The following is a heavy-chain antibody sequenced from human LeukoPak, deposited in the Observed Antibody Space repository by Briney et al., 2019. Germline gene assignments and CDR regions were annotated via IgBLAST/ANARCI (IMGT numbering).Heavy chain of an antibody. CDR1: GFTFSTYG. V-gene: IGHV3-23*01. J-gene: IGHJ4*02. D-gene: IGHD1-26*01. CDR3: AKIAETSGSYGQGYDY. Sequence: GGSLRLSCAASGFTFSTYGRSWVRQAPGKGLEGVSGIVGSGGSTYYADSVKVRFTISRDNSKNTLYLKMNSLRAEDTAVFYCAKIAETSGSYGQGYDYWGQGTLVTVSS. CDR2: IVGSGGST.